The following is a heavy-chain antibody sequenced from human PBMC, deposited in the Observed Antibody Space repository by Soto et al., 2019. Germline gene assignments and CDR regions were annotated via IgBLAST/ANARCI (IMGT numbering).Heavy chain of an antibody. CDR1: GGTFSSYA. Sequence: ASVKVSCKASGGTFSSYAISWVRQAPGQGLEWMGGIIPIFGTANYAQKFQGRVTITADESTSTAYMELSSLRSEDTAVYYCARDGELGLVKFDPWGQGTLVTVSS. J-gene: IGHJ5*02. CDR2: IIPIFGTA. V-gene: IGHV1-69*13. CDR3: ARDGELGLVKFDP. D-gene: IGHD1-7*01.